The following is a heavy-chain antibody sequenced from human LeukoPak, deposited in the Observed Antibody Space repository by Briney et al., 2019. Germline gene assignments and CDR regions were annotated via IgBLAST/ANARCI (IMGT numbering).Heavy chain of an antibody. D-gene: IGHD3-22*01. CDR1: GVTFSSYA. V-gene: IGHV1-69*13. CDR2: IIPIFGTA. J-gene: IGHJ4*02. CDR3: ASGYYDSSGYYSSFDY. Sequence: SVKVSSKASGVTFSSYAISWVRQAPGQGLEWMGGIIPIFGTANYAQKFQGRVTITADESTSTAYMELSSLRSEDTAVYYCASGYYDSSGYYSSFDYWGQGTLVTVSS.